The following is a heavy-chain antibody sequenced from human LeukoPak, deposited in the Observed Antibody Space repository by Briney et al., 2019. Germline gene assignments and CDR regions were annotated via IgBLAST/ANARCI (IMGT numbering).Heavy chain of an antibody. V-gene: IGHV4-38-2*02. CDR3: ARRVGVALDY. D-gene: IGHD2-21*01. CDR1: GYSISSGYY. CDR2: IYHSGST. J-gene: IGHJ4*02. Sequence: SETLSLTCTVSGYSISSGYYWSWIRQPPGKGLEWIGSIYHSGSTYYNPSLKSGVTISVDTSKNQFSLKLSSVTAADTAVYYCARRVGVALDYWGQGTLVTVSS.